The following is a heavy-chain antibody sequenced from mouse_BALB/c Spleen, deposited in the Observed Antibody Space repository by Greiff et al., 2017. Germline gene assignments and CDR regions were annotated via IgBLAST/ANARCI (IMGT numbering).Heavy chain of an antibody. J-gene: IGHJ2*01. D-gene: IGHD1-1*01. CDR1: GFNIKDYY. CDR3: NAVITTVVPFDY. V-gene: IGHV14-4*02. CDR2: IDPENGDT. Sequence: VHVKQSGAELVRSGASVKLSCTASGFNIKDYYMHWVKQRPEQGLEWIGWIDPENGDTEYAPKFQGKATMTADTSSNTAYLQLSSLTSEDTAVYYCNAVITTVVPFDYWGQGTTLTVSS.